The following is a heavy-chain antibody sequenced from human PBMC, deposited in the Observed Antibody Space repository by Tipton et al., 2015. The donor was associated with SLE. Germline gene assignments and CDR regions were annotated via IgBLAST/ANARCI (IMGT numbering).Heavy chain of an antibody. V-gene: IGHV3-21*01. Sequence: GSLRLSCAASGFTFSSYSMNWVRQAPGKGLEWVSSISSSSSYIYYADSVKGRFTISRDNSKNTLYLQMNSLRAEDTAVYYCARGPYDYIWGSYRGYFDYWGQGTLVTVSS. D-gene: IGHD3-16*02. CDR3: ARGPYDYIWGSYRGYFDY. CDR1: GFTFSSYS. CDR2: ISSSSSYI. J-gene: IGHJ4*02.